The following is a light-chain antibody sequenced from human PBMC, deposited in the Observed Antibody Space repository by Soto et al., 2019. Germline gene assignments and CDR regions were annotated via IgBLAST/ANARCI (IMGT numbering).Light chain of an antibody. CDR1: QSVSNN. Sequence: IMLTQSPGTLSLSPGERGTLSCRASQSVSNNYLAWYQQKPGQAPRLLIYGASNRATGIPDRFSGSGSGTEFTLTINSLKSEDFAVYYCQQYNNWPRTFGQGTKVDIK. V-gene: IGKV3D-15*01. CDR2: GAS. CDR3: QQYNNWPRT. J-gene: IGKJ1*01.